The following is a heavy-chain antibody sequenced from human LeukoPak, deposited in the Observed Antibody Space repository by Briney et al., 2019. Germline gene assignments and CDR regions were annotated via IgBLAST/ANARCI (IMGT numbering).Heavy chain of an antibody. CDR2: IYWDDDK. D-gene: IGHD4-17*01. Sequence: ESGPTLVNPTQTLTLTCTFSGFSFNNILMSVAWVRQPPGKALEWLALIYWDDDKRYSPSLKSRLTITKDTSKNQVVLTMTNMDLVDTATYYCAHRRSGERYFHYWGQGTLVTVSS. V-gene: IGHV2-5*02. J-gene: IGHJ4*02. CDR1: GFSFNNILMS. CDR3: AHRRSGERYFHY.